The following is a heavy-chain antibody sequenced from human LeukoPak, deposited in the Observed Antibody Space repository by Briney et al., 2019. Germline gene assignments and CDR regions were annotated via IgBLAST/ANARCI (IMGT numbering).Heavy chain of an antibody. CDR1: GFTFSSYE. CDR3: ARVRPGYYCDY. CDR2: ISSSGSTI. V-gene: IGHV3-48*03. Sequence: PGGSLRLSCAASGFTFSSYEINWVRQARGKGLEWVSYISSSGSTIYYADSVKGRFTISRDNAKNSLYLQMNSLRAEDTAVYYCARVRPGYYCDYWGQGILVTVSS. J-gene: IGHJ4*02.